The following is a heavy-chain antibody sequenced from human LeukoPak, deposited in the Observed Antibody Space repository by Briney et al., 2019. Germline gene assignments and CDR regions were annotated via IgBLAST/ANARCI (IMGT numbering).Heavy chain of an antibody. CDR2: MFHTGTT. Sequence: SETLSLTCSIYGYSISDGYYWGWIRQPPGKGLEWIGRMFHTGTTDYNPSLKSRVTISIDTSENQFSLRLSSVTAADTAVYYCARDKTSGSGYCDYWGQGTLVTVSS. D-gene: IGHD3-22*01. J-gene: IGHJ4*02. CDR1: GYSISDGYY. V-gene: IGHV4-38-2*02. CDR3: ARDKTSGSGYCDY.